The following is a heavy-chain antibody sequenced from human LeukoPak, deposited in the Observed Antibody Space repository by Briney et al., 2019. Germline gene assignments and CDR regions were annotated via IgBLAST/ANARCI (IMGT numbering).Heavy chain of an antibody. CDR2: IYTGGLT. J-gene: IGHJ4*02. V-gene: IGHV3-53*01. Sequence: PGGSLRLSCAASGFTVSSNYMTWVRQAPGKGLEWVSVIYTGGLTFYEDSVTGRFTISRDNSKNTVYLQMNSLGVEDTARYYCARDNAPAGGGLDYWGQGTLVTVSS. D-gene: IGHD6-13*01. CDR3: ARDNAPAGGGLDY. CDR1: GFTVSSNY.